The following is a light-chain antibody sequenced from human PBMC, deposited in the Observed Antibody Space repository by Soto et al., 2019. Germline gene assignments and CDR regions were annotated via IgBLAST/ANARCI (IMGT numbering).Light chain of an antibody. Sequence: QSVLTQPASVSGSPGQSITISCTGTSSDIGSNNYVSWYQQHSGKAPKVMIYEVSNRPSGVSNRFSGSKSGNTASLTISGLQAEDEADYYCSSYTVNSVTLYVFGTGTKVTVL. CDR1: SSDIGSNNY. J-gene: IGLJ1*01. CDR3: SSYTVNSVTLYV. CDR2: EVS. V-gene: IGLV2-14*01.